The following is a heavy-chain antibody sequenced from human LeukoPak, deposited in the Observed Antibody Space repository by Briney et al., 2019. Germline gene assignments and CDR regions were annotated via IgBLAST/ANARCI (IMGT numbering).Heavy chain of an antibody. J-gene: IGHJ4*02. Sequence: GGSLRLSCAASGFTFSGSAIHWVRQASGKGLEWVGRIRSRANTYATAYAASVKGRFTISRDNSKNSLYLQMNSLRTEDTALYYCAKNTYSGTYHSDGYCDYWGQGTLVTVSS. V-gene: IGHV3-73*01. CDR1: GFTFSGSA. CDR3: AKNTYSGTYHSDGYCDY. D-gene: IGHD1-26*01. CDR2: IRSRANTYAT.